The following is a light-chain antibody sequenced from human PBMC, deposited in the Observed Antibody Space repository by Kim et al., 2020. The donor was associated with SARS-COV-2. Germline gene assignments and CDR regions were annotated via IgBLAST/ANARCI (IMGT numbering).Light chain of an antibody. CDR1: SSDVGAYNY. CDR3: SSYTSRTTVV. J-gene: IGLJ2*01. Sequence: GQSITISCTGTSSDVGAYNYVSWYQQNPGKAPKLMIYDVNKRPSGVSNRFSGSKSGNTASLTISGLQAEDEADYYCSSYTSRTTVVFGGGTQLTVL. CDR2: DVN. V-gene: IGLV2-14*04.